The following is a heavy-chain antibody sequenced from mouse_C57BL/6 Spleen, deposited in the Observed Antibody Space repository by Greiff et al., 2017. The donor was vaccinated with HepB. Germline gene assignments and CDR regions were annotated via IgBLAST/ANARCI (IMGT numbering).Heavy chain of an antibody. CDR1: GYTFTDYY. D-gene: IGHD2-4*01. CDR2: INPYNGGT. V-gene: IGHV1-19*01. CDR3: ARRGIYYDYDVRLAY. J-gene: IGHJ3*01. Sequence: EVQLQQSGPVLAKPGASVKMSCKASGYTFTDYYMNWVKQSHGKSLEWIGVINPYNGGTSYNQKFKGKATLTVDKSSSTAYMELNSLTSEDCAVYYCARRGIYYDYDVRLAYWGQGTLVTVSA.